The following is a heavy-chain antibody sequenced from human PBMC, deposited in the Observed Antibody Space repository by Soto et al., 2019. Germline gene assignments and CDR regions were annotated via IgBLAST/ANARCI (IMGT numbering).Heavy chain of an antibody. CDR1: GGSISSYY. J-gene: IGHJ5*02. CDR3: ARENTYYYDSSGYYGGNWFDP. CDR2: IYYSGST. V-gene: IGHV4-59*01. Sequence: PSETLSLTCTVSGGSISSYYWSWIRQPPGKGLEWIGYIYYSGSTNYNPSLKSRVTISVDTSKNQFSLKLSSVTAADTAAYYCARENTYYYDSSGYYGGNWFDPWGQGTLVTSPQ. D-gene: IGHD3-22*01.